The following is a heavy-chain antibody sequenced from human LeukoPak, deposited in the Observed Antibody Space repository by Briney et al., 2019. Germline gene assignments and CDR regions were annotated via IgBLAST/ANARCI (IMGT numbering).Heavy chain of an antibody. D-gene: IGHD3-10*01. CDR1: GFTVSTNY. CDR3: TKLMGWYGEGYCDH. J-gene: IGHJ4*02. Sequence: GGSLRLPCAACGFTVSTNYMSWVRQPAGKGLEWLSVIYTGGTTFYADSVKWRFTISRDNSKNTLYLQMNSLRADDTAVYYCTKLMGWYGEGYCDHWGQGTLVTVSS. CDR2: IYTGGTT. V-gene: IGHV3-53*01.